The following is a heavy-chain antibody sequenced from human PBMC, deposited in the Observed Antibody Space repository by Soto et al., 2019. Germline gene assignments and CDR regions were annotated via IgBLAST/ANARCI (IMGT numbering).Heavy chain of an antibody. V-gene: IGHV1-18*01. Sequence: QVHLVQSGAEVKKPGASVKVSCKASGYTFTTTYITWVRQAPGQGLEWMGYISAYNGHTRYAQNFEGRVTMTTDTASSTAYMELRSLRFDDTAVYYCGRVLDYYDSSGDPARIDYWCQGTLVSVSS. CDR1: GYTFTTTY. CDR3: GRVLDYYDSSGDPARIDY. CDR2: ISAYNGHT. D-gene: IGHD3-22*01. J-gene: IGHJ4*02.